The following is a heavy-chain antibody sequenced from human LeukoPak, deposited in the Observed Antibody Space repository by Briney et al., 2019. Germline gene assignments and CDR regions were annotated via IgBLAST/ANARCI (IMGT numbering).Heavy chain of an antibody. CDR1: GFTFSSYE. CDR3: ARGGYYDASIDF. J-gene: IGHJ4*02. V-gene: IGHV3-48*03. D-gene: IGHD3-22*01. CDR2: ISTSSNTI. Sequence: GGSLRLSCAAPGFTFSSYEMNWVRQAPGKGLEWVSYISTSSNTIYYADSVKGRFTISRDNAKNSLDLHMNSLRAEDTAIYYCARGGYYDASIDFWGQGTLVTVSS.